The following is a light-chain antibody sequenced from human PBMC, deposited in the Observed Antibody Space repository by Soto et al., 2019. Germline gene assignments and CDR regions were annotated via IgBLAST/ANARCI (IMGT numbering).Light chain of an antibody. V-gene: IGKV3-11*01. CDR1: QSVPSY. J-gene: IGKJ2*01. CDR3: QQRNAWPRNT. CDR2: DIS. Sequence: EIVLTQFPATLSLSVGDRATLSCRASQSVPSYLAWYQQKPGQAPRLLVYDISNRATGIPARFTGSGSGTDFTLTIISLEPEDSAVYYCQQRNAWPRNTFGQGTKLEI.